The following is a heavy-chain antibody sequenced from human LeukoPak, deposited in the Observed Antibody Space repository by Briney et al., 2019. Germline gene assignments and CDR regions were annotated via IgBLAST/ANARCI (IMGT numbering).Heavy chain of an antibody. CDR1: GYTFTSYG. Sequence: ASVKVSCKASGYTFTSYGISWVRQAPGQGLEWMGWISAYNGNTNYAQKLQGRVTMTTDTSTSTAYMELRSLRSDDTAVYYCARDDEYGFWSGYDQTTIPVRFDYWGQGTLVTVSS. CDR2: ISAYNGNT. V-gene: IGHV1-18*01. J-gene: IGHJ4*02. CDR3: ARDDEYGFWSGYDQTTIPVRFDY. D-gene: IGHD3-3*01.